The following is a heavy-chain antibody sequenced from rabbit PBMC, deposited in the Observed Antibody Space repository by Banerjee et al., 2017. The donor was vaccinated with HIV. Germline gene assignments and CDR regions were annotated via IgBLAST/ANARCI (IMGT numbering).Heavy chain of an antibody. D-gene: IGHD1-1*01. J-gene: IGHJ4*01. CDR2: INTNSGNT. V-gene: IGHV1S45*01. CDR1: GFSFINKYV. Sequence: QEQLEESGGDLVKPEGSLTLTCTASGFSFINKYVMCWVRQAPGKGLEWIGCINTNSGNTVYANWAKGRFTISKTSSTTVTLQMTSLTAADTATYFCARDPVSGGYNHNLWGPGTLVTVS. CDR3: ARDPVSGGYNHNL.